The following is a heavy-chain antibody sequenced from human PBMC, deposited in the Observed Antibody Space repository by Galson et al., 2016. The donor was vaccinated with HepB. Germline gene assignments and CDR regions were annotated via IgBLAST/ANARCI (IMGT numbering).Heavy chain of an antibody. J-gene: IGHJ4*02. Sequence: SLRLSCAASGFTFSSHAMSWVRQAPGKGLEWVSVISGSATSTYYADSVKGRFTILRDDSKSTLFLHMNSLRAEDTPVYYCAARPAVAPIAPSDFWGQGALLTVSS. V-gene: IGHV3-23*01. CDR2: ISGSATST. D-gene: IGHD6-19*01. CDR1: GFTFSSHA. CDR3: AARPAVAPIAPSDF.